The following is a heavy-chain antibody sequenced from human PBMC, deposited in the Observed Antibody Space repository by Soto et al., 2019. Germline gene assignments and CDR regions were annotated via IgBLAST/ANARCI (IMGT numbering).Heavy chain of an antibody. CDR2: INHSGST. D-gene: IGHD2-15*01. CDR1: GGSFSGYY. CDR3: ARDSRDYYGMDV. V-gene: IGHV4-34*01. Sequence: PSETLSLTCAVYGGSFSGYYWTWIRQPPGKGLEWIGEINHSGSTNYNPSLKSRVTMSLDTSKNQFSLKLSSVTAADTAVYYCARDSRDYYGMDVWRQGTTVTVSS. J-gene: IGHJ6*02.